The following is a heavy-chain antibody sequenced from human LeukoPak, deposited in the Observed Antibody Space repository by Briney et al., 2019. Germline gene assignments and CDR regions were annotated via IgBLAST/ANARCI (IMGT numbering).Heavy chain of an antibody. V-gene: IGHV3-30*18. CDR2: ISLDGSNK. CDR1: GLIFSNYG. J-gene: IGHJ6*02. Sequence: PGGSLRLSCAASGLIFSNYGMHWVRQAPGKGLEWVAVISLDGSNKYYADSVKGRFTISRDNSKNTLYLRMKSLRAEDTAVYYCAKDLSRFYYYGVDVWGQGTTVTVSS. CDR3: AKDLSRFYYYGVDV.